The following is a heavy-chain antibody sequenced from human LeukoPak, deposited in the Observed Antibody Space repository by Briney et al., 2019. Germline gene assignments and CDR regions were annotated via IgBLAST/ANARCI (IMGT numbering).Heavy chain of an antibody. D-gene: IGHD5-24*01. V-gene: IGHV3-21*01. CDR3: ARSKRDGYNLNYYYYGMDV. J-gene: IGHJ6*02. CDR1: GLTFSSYS. CDR2: ISSSSSYI. Sequence: GGSLRLSCAASGLTFSSYSMNWVRQAPGKGLEWVSSISSSSSYIYYADSVKGRFTISRDNAKNSLYLQMNSLRAEDTAVYYCARSKRDGYNLNYYYYGMDVWGQGTTVTVSS.